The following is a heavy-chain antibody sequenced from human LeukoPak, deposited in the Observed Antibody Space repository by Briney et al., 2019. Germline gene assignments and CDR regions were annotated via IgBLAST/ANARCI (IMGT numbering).Heavy chain of an antibody. V-gene: IGHV3-30-3*01. CDR3: ARVGHPVYCSSTSCRNDAFDI. J-gene: IGHJ3*02. CDR2: ISYDGSNK. CDR1: GFTFSSYA. Sequence: PGRSLRLSCAASGFTFSSYAMHWVRQAPGKGLEWVAVISYDGSNKYYADSVKGRFTISRDNSKNTLYLQMNSLRAEDTAVYYCARVGHPVYCSSTSCRNDAFDIWGQGTMVTVSS. D-gene: IGHD2-2*01.